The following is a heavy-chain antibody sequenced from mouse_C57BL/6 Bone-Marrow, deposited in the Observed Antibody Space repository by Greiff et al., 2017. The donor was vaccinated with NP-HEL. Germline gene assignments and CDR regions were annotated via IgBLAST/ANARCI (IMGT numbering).Heavy chain of an antibody. V-gene: IGHV1-15*01. CDR3: TRNLDSSYAPYAMDY. CDR1: GYTFTDYE. Sequence: QVHVKQSGAELVRPGASVTLSCKASGYTFTDYEMHWVKQTPVHGLEWIGAIDPETGGTAYNQKFKGKAILTADKSSSTAYMELRSLTSEDSAVYYCTRNLDSSYAPYAMDYWGQGTSVTVSS. J-gene: IGHJ4*01. CDR2: IDPETGGT. D-gene: IGHD1-1*01.